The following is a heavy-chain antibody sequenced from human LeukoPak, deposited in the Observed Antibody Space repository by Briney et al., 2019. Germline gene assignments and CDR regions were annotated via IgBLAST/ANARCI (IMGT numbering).Heavy chain of an antibody. CDR3: VRSDDFWSGYYGY. J-gene: IGHJ4*02. CDR1: GGSISSYC. V-gene: IGHV4-59*01. CDR2: IFCSGST. Sequence: PSETLSLTCTVSGGSISSYCWSWIRQPPGKGLEWIGYIFCSGSTNYNPSLKSRVTISVDTSKNQFSLKLSSVTAADTAVYYCVRSDDFWSGYYGYWGQGTLVTVSS. D-gene: IGHD3-3*01.